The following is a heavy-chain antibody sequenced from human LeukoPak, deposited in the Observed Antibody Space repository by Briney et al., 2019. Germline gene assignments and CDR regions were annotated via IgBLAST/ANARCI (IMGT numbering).Heavy chain of an antibody. CDR1: GYTFTSYG. CDR2: ISAYNGNT. D-gene: IGHD2-21*02. J-gene: IGHJ4*02. Sequence: PGASVNVSCTASGYTFTSYGISWVRQAPGQGLEWMGWISAYNGNTNYAQKLQGRVTMTTDTSTSTAYMELRSLRSDDTAVYYCARDRVVVTANSFDYWGQGTLVTVSS. CDR3: ARDRVVVTANSFDY. V-gene: IGHV1-18*01.